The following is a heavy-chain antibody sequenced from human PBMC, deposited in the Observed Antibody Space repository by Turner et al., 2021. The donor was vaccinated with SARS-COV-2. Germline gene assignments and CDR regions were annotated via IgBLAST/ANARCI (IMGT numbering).Heavy chain of an antibody. CDR3: AKGEGYGSGAFDI. Sequence: EVQLLESGGGLVQPGGSLRLSCAASGFTFSSYAMSWVRQAPGKGLEWVSAISGSGVSTYYADSVKGRFTISRDNSKNTLYLQMNSLRAEDTAVYYCAKGEGYGSGAFDIWGQGKMVTVSS. CDR1: GFTFSSYA. V-gene: IGHV3-23*01. CDR2: ISGSGVST. D-gene: IGHD3-10*01. J-gene: IGHJ3*02.